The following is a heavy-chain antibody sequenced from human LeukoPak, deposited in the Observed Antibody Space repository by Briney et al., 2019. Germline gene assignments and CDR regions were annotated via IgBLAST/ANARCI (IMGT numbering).Heavy chain of an antibody. Sequence: PGGSLRLSCTASGFTFGDYPMSWVPQAPGKGLEWVGFIRSKAYGGTTEYAASVKGRFGISRDDSKRIAYLQMNSLKTEDTAVYYCTSRLTRDGYNYYFDFWGQGTLVTVSS. J-gene: IGHJ4*02. CDR2: IRSKAYGGTT. D-gene: IGHD5-24*01. CDR3: TSRLTRDGYNYYFDF. CDR1: GFTFGDYP. V-gene: IGHV3-49*04.